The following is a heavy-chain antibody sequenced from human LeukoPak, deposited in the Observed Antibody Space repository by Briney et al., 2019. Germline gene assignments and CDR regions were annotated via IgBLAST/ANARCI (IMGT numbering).Heavy chain of an antibody. D-gene: IGHD5-12*01. V-gene: IGHV4-39*07. Sequence: SETLSLTCTVSGGSISSSSYYWGWIRQPPGKGLEWIGSIYYSGSTYYNPSLKSRVTISVDTSKNQFSLKLSSVTAADTAGYYCARVGLPENWFDPWGQGTLVTVSS. CDR2: IYYSGST. CDR3: ARVGLPENWFDP. CDR1: GGSISSSSYY. J-gene: IGHJ5*02.